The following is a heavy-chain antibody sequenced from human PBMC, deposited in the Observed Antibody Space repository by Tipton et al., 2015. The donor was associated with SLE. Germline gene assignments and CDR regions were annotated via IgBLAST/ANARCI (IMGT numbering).Heavy chain of an antibody. D-gene: IGHD2-15*01. Sequence: QSGPEVKKPGASVKVSCKASGYTFTSYGISWVRQAPGQGLEWMGWISAYNGNTNYAQKLQGRVTMTTDTSTSTAYMELRSLRSDDTAVYYCAKDPLVVVAATQAFDIWGQGTMVTVSS. CDR1: GYTFTSYG. J-gene: IGHJ3*02. CDR2: ISAYNGNT. CDR3: AKDPLVVVAATQAFDI. V-gene: IGHV1-18*01.